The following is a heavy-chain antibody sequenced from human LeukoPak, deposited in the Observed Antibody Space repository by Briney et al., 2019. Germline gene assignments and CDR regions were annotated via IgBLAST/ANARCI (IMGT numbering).Heavy chain of an antibody. V-gene: IGHV3-30*04. CDR2: ISYDGSNK. CDR1: GFTFSSNA. CDR3: AITVGATPFDY. J-gene: IGHJ4*02. D-gene: IGHD1-26*01. Sequence: PGRSLRLSCAASGFTFSSNAMHWVRQAPGKGLEWVAVISYDGSNKYYADSVKGRFTISRDNSKNTLYLQMNSLRAEDTAVYYCAITVGATPFDYWGQGTLVTVSS.